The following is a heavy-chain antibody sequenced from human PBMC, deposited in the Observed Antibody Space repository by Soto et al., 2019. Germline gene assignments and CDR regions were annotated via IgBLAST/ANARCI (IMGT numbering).Heavy chain of an antibody. CDR2: ISGSSSGT. D-gene: IGHD2-21*02. V-gene: IGHV3-23*01. CDR3: AKDRSENCWVYYYAMAV. Sequence: EARLLESGGGLIQPGGSLRLSCAASGFNFGAYAMSWVRQAPGKGLEWVSGISGSSSGTYYTDSVKGRFTISRDNSKNTVYLQMNSLRGEDTAVYYCAKDRSENCWVYYYAMAVWGQGTAVTVSS. J-gene: IGHJ6*02. CDR1: GFNFGAYA.